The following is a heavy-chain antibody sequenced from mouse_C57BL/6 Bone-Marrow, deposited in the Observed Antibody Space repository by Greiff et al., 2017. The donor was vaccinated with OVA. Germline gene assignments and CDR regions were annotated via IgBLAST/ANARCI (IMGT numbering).Heavy chain of an antibody. CDR1: GYTFTDYY. CDR3: ARPLDYYGSSYWYFDV. Sequence: VQLKQSGPELVKPGASVKISCKASGYTFTDYYMNWVKQSHGKSLEWIGDINPNNGGTSYNKKLKGKATLTVDKSSSTAYMELRSLTSEDSAVYYCARPLDYYGSSYWYFDVWGTGTTVTVSS. J-gene: IGHJ1*03. V-gene: IGHV1-26*01. D-gene: IGHD1-1*01. CDR2: INPNNGGT.